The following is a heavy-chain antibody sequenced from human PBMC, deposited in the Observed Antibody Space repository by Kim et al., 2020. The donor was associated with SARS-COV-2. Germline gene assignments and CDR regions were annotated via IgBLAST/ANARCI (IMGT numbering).Heavy chain of an antibody. D-gene: IGHD6-6*01. Sequence: ANDAQKFQGRVTITADESTSTAYMGLSSLRSEDTAVYYCARGAGSSSIDYWGQGTLVTVSS. CDR3: ARGAGSSSIDY. CDR2: A. J-gene: IGHJ4*02. V-gene: IGHV1-69*01.